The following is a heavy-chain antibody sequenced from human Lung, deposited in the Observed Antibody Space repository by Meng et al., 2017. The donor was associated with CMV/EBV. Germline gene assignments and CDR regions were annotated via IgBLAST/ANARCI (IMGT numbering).Heavy chain of an antibody. J-gene: IGHJ6*04. CDR1: GASILPFS. Sequence: LSPTCTVSGASILPFSFSWIRQPPGKGLEWIGHIYYSGSTNYNPSLKSRVTISVDTSNTQFSLKLSSVTAPDTAVYYCARGGYYDFWSGYSYYYYYGMEGGGKG. CDR3: ARGGYYDFWSGYSYYYYYGMEG. V-gene: IGHV4-59*01. CDR2: IYYSGST. D-gene: IGHD3-3*01.